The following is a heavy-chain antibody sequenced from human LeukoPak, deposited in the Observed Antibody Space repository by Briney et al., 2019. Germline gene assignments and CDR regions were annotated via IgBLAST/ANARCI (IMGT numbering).Heavy chain of an antibody. CDR1: GFTFSSNW. CDR3: ARGLGINGLALDM. Sequence: GGSLRLSCAAAGFTFSSNWMSWVRQAPGKGLQWVANIKQDGSEKYYLDSVKGRFTISRDNAKKSLYLQMNSLRGEDTAVYYCARGLGINGLALDMWGQGNMVTVSS. V-gene: IGHV3-7*05. D-gene: IGHD3-10*01. J-gene: IGHJ3*02. CDR2: IKQDGSEK.